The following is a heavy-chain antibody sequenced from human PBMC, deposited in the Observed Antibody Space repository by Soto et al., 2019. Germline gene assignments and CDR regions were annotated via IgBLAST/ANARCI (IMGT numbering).Heavy chain of an antibody. J-gene: IGHJ4*02. Sequence: QVQLQESGPGLVKPSQTLSLTCTVSGGSISSGDYYWSWIRQPPGKGLGWIGYIYYSGSTYYNPSLKSRVTISVDTSKNQFSLKLSSVTAADTAVYYCARGPAYVDTAYDYWGQGTLVTVSS. D-gene: IGHD5-18*01. CDR3: ARGPAYVDTAYDY. V-gene: IGHV4-30-4*01. CDR2: IYYSGST. CDR1: GGSISSGDYY.